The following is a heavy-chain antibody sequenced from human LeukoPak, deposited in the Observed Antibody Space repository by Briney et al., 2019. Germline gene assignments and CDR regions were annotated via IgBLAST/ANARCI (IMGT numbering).Heavy chain of an antibody. J-gene: IGHJ4*02. Sequence: GGSLRLSCAASGFTFSSYAMSWVRQAPGKGLEWVSAISGSGGSTYYADSVKGRFTISRDNAKNSLYLQMNSLRAEDTAVYYCASVAWGPHGRYWGQGTLVTVSS. CDR1: GFTFSSYA. CDR3: ASVAWGPHGRY. V-gene: IGHV3-23*01. D-gene: IGHD3-16*01. CDR2: ISGSGGST.